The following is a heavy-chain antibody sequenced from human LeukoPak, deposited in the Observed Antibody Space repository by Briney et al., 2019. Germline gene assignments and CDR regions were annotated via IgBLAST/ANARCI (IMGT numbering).Heavy chain of an antibody. V-gene: IGHV6-1*01. CDR2: TYYRSKWYT. D-gene: IGHD3-16*02. CDR3: ARDKTFGGLIAAFDH. Sequence: SQTLSLTCAISGDSVSSNSAAWNWITQSPSKGLECLGRTYYRSKWYTDYAVSVKSRITINPDTSKNQFSLQLNSVTPEDTALYYCARDKTFGGLIAAFDHWGQGTLVTVSS. J-gene: IGHJ4*02. CDR1: GDSVSSNSAA.